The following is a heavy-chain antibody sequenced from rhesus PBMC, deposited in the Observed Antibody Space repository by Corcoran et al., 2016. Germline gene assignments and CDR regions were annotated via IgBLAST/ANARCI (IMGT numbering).Heavy chain of an antibody. V-gene: IGHV4-73*01. J-gene: IGHJ6*01. D-gene: IGHD4-29*01. CDR2: IDGNSAST. CDR1: GGSISGYYY. CDR3: ARADYGSNYHVGLDS. Sequence: QVKLQQWGEGLVKPSETLSLTCAVYGGSISGYYYWSWIRPAPGKGLEWIGNIDGNSASTNYTPSLKNRVTISKDTSKNQFSLKLSSVTAADTAVYYCARADYGSNYHVGLDSWGQGVVVTVSS.